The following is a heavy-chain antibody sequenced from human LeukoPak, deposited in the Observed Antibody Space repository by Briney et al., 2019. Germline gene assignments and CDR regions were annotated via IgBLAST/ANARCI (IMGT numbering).Heavy chain of an antibody. CDR1: GFTFSSYA. CDR3: AKDRFVVRGYSYGLNWFDP. V-gene: IGHV3-23*01. CDR2: ISGSGGST. J-gene: IGHJ5*02. D-gene: IGHD5-18*01. Sequence: GGSLRLSCAASGFTFSSYAMSWVRQAPGKGLEWVSAISGSGGSTYYADSVKGRFTISRDNPKNTLYLQMNSLRAEDTAVYYCAKDRFVVRGYSYGLNWFDPWGQGTLVTVSS.